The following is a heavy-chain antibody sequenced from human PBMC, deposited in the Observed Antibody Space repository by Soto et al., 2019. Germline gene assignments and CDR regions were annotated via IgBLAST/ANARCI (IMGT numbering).Heavy chain of an antibody. CDR3: ARHISEWKQLGGRFDP. D-gene: IGHD6-13*01. J-gene: IGHJ5*02. CDR1: GYSFTSYW. Sequence: PGESLKISCKGSGYSFTSYWIGWVRQMPGKGLEWMGIIYPGDSDTRYSPSFQGQVTISADKSISTAYLQWSSLKASDTAMYYCARHISEWKQLGGRFDPWGQGTLVTVSS. CDR2: IYPGDSDT. V-gene: IGHV5-51*01.